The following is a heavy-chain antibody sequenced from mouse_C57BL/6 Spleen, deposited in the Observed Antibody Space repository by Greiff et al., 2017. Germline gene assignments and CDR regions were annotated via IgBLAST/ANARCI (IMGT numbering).Heavy chain of an antibody. V-gene: IGHV5-6*01. D-gene: IGHD4-1*01. Sequence: EVMLVESGGDLVKPGGSLKLSCAASGFTFSSYGMSWVRQTPDKRLEWVATISSVGSYTYYPDSVKGRFTISRDNAKNTLYLQMSSLKSEDTAMYYCARDWDALFAYWGKGTLVTVSA. CDR1: GFTFSSYG. J-gene: IGHJ3*01. CDR3: ARDWDALFAY. CDR2: ISSVGSYT.